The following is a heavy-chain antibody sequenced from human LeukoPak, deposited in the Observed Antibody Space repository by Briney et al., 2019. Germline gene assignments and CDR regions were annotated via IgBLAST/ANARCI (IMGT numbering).Heavy chain of an antibody. CDR1: GDSINNNNYY. D-gene: IGHD6-6*01. CDR3: ARDKFIAAPSYYYYYMDV. J-gene: IGHJ6*03. CDR2: IYYNGRT. V-gene: IGHV4-39*06. Sequence: SETLSLTCTVSGDSINNNNYYWGWLRQPPGKGLEWIGNIYYNGRTYYSPSLKCRGTISVDTSNNQFALKLSSVTAADTAVYYCARDKFIAAPSYYYYYMDVWGKGTTVTVS.